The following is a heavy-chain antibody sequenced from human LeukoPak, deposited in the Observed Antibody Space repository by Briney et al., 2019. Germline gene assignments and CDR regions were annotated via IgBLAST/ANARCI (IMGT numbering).Heavy chain of an antibody. Sequence: KPGGSLRLSCAASGFTFSSYSMNWVRQAPGKGLEWVSSISSSSSYIYYADSVKGRFTISRDNSKNTLYLQMNGLRAEDTAVYYCAKSGLELSRYYYYMDVWGKGTTVTVSS. D-gene: IGHD1-7*01. CDR3: AKSGLELSRYYYYMDV. CDR2: ISSSSSYI. J-gene: IGHJ6*03. V-gene: IGHV3-21*04. CDR1: GFTFSSYS.